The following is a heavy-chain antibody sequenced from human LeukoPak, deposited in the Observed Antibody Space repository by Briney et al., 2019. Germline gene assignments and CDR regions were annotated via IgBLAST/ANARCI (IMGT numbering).Heavy chain of an antibody. CDR2: ICPGDSDT. Sequence: GEPLKISCKGSGYTFTDYWIGWVRQMPGKGLEWMGIICPGDSDTTYSPSFQGQVGISADKSINTAYLQWSSLKASDTAIYYCARHAAYSSGWSFDCWGQGTLVTVSS. D-gene: IGHD6-19*01. J-gene: IGHJ4*02. V-gene: IGHV5-51*01. CDR3: ARHAAYSSGWSFDC. CDR1: GYTFTDYW.